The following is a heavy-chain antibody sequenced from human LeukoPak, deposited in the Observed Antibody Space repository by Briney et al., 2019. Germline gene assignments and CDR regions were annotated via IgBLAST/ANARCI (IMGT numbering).Heavy chain of an antibody. V-gene: IGHV4-59*01. CDR1: GVSISTYY. CDR2: IYHSGST. D-gene: IGHD5-12*01. CDR3: ARGGGYASPIGY. Sequence: SETLSLTCTLSGVSISTYYWSWIRQPPGKGLEWIWYIYHSGSTNYNPSLKSVVTTSVDTSTNHFSLKLSSVTAADTAVYYCARGGGYASPIGYWGEGALVTASS. J-gene: IGHJ4*02.